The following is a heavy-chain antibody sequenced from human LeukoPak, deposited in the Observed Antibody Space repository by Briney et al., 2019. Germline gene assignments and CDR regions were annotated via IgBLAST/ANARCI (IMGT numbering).Heavy chain of an antibody. V-gene: IGHV3-9*01. D-gene: IGHD3-9*01. CDR3: AKGRDYDILTGSYYFDY. J-gene: IGHJ4*02. Sequence: GGSLRLSCAASGFTFDDYAMHWVRQAPGKGLEWVSGISWNSGSIGYADSVKGRFTISRDNAKNSLYLQMNSLRAEDTALYYCAKGRDYDILTGSYYFDYWGQGTLVTVSS. CDR1: GFTFDDYA. CDR2: ISWNSGSI.